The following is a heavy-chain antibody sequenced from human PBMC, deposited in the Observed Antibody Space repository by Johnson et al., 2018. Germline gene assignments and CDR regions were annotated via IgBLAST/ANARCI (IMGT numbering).Heavy chain of an antibody. CDR3: ARTGYTSTWYAEYFHH. J-gene: IGHJ1*01. CDR1: GGSINSHNYY. Sequence: QVRLQESGPGLVKPSETLSLTCSVSGGSINSHNYYWGWIRQPPGKGLEWIGRVYYSGSTYYNPSLRSRVTISVDTSKNQLSLKLNSVTAADTAVYYCARTGYTSTWYAEYFHHWGQGTLVTVSS. D-gene: IGHD6-13*01. V-gene: IGHV4-39*01. CDR2: VYYSGST.